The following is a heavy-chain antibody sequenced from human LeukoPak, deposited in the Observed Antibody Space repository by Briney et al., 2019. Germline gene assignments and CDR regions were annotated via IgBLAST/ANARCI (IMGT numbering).Heavy chain of an antibody. CDR1: GYTFTSYY. V-gene: IGHV1-46*01. CDR3: ARGKTMIVVGPQFDAFDI. J-gene: IGHJ3*02. CDR2: INPSGGST. D-gene: IGHD3-22*01. Sequence: GASVKVSCKASGYTFTSYYMHWVRQAPGQGLEWMGIINPSGGSTSYAQKFQGRVTMTRDMSTSTVYMELSSLRSEDTAVYYCARGKTMIVVGPQFDAFDIWGQGTMVTVSS.